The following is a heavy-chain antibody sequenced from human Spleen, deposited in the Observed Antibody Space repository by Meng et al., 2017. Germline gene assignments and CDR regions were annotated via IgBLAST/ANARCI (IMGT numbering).Heavy chain of an antibody. D-gene: IGHD5-18*01. CDR2: ISSSSSYI. J-gene: IGHJ4*02. Sequence: GGSLRLSCAASGFTFSSYSMNWVRQAPGKGLEWASSISSSSSYIYYADSVKGRFTISRDNAKNSLYLQMNSLRAEDTAVYYCAGGPQLWLPLDYWGQGTLVTVSS. CDR3: AGGPQLWLPLDY. V-gene: IGHV3-21*01. CDR1: GFTFSSYS.